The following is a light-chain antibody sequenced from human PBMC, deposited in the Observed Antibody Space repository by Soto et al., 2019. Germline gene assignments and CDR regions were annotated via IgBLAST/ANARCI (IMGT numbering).Light chain of an antibody. V-gene: IGLV2-8*01. CDR1: SSDVGGYDY. J-gene: IGLJ1*01. CDR2: EVT. CDR3: SSYAGRTLYV. Sequence: QSVLTQPPSASGSPGQSVTISCTGTSSDVGGYDYVSWYQQRPGKAPKLLIQEVTKRPSGVPDRFSGSKSGNTASLTVSGLQAEDEADYYCSSYAGRTLYVFGTGTKVTVL.